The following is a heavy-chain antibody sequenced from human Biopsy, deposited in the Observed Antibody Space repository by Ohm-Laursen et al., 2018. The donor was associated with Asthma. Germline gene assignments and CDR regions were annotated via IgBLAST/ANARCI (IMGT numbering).Heavy chain of an antibody. Sequence: SLRLSCAASGFAFRSYAMNWVRQAPGKGLEWVAVISYDGSITHYADSVKGRFTIFRDNSKNTVYLDISSLRIEDTAVFYCGIVVAANPFQGDCWGQGTLVTVSS. D-gene: IGHD2-15*01. J-gene: IGHJ4*02. CDR1: GFAFRSYA. CDR3: GIVVAANPFQGDC. CDR2: ISYDGSIT. V-gene: IGHV3-30*03.